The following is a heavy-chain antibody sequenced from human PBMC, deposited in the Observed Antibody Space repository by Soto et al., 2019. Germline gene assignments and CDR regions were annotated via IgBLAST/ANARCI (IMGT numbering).Heavy chain of an antibody. D-gene: IGHD3-10*01. CDR2: IYYTGST. CDR3: ASQQDYYNASGSSLFDY. CDR1: GGSVSSGGYY. Sequence: QVQLQESGPGLVKPSETLSLTCTVSGGSVSSGGYYWSWIRQPPGKTLEWVGYIYYTGSTNYNPSLKSRVTLSVDTSKTQFSLKLNSVTAADTAVYYCASQQDYYNASGSSLFDYWGQGTLVTVSS. J-gene: IGHJ4*02. V-gene: IGHV4-61*08.